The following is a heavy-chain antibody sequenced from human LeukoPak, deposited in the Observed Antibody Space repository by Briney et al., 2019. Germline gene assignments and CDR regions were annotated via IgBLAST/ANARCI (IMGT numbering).Heavy chain of an antibody. V-gene: IGHV1-8*03. CDR3: TRGYCSSTSCYPPETWFDP. CDR2: MNPNSGNT. CDR1: GYTFTSYD. Sequence: ASVKVSCKASGYTFTSYDINWVRQATGQGLEWMGWMNPNSGNTGYAQKFQGRVTITRNTSINTAYMELSSLRSEDTAVYYCTRGYCSSTSCYPPETWFDPWGQGTLVTVSS. J-gene: IGHJ5*02. D-gene: IGHD2-2*01.